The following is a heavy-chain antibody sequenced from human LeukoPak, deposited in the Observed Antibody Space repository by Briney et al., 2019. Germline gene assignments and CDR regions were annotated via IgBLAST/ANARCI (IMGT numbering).Heavy chain of an antibody. Sequence: QPGGSLRLSCAASGFTFSSYWMSWVRQAPGKGLEWVANIKQDGSEKYYVDSVKGRFTISRDNAKNSLYLQMNSLRAEDTAVYYCARVEASGYDYGAFDYWGQGTLVTVSS. CDR1: GFTFSSYW. CDR3: ARVEASGYDYGAFDY. CDR2: IKQDGSEK. V-gene: IGHV3-7*01. J-gene: IGHJ4*02. D-gene: IGHD5-12*01.